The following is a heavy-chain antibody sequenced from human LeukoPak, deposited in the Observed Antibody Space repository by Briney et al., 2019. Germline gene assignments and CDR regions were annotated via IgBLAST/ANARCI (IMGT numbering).Heavy chain of an antibody. J-gene: IGHJ4*02. Sequence: GRSLRLSCVASGFSFRSYGMHWVRQAPGKGLEGGAVIWYDGSSEFYADSVKGRLTISRDNSKNTLYLQLNSLRAEDTVVYYCARLGDYGGYDRGPIDYWGQGTLVTVSS. CDR1: GFSFRSYG. CDR2: IWYDGSSE. V-gene: IGHV3-33*01. D-gene: IGHD5-12*01. CDR3: ARLGDYGGYDRGPIDY.